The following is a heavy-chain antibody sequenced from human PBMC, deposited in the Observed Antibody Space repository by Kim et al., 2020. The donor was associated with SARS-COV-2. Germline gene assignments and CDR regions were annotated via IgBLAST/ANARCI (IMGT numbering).Heavy chain of an antibody. J-gene: IGHJ6*03. CDR3: ARAYYYDTSASPLGSTADYYYMDV. D-gene: IGHD3-22*01. Sequence: ASVKVSCKASGYIFTNYDLNWVRQAPGQGLEWVGWMNPDNGNTGYAQNFQGRVIMTRDTSISTAYMELSSLKSEDTAVYYCARAYYYDTSASPLGSTADYYYMDVWGKGTTVTVSS. CDR2: MNPDNGNT. V-gene: IGHV1-8*01. CDR1: GYIFTNYD.